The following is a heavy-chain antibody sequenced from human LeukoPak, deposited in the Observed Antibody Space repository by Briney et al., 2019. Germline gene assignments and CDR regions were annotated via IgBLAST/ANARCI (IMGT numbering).Heavy chain of an antibody. CDR1: GFTFSSYW. CDR2: IKQDGSEK. Sequence: GGSLRLSCAASGFTFSSYWMSWVRQAPGKGLEWVANIKQDGSEKYYVDSVKGRFTISRDNAKNSLYLQMNSLRAEDTAVYYCARRGKVGATNSPYFDYWGQGTLVTVSP. J-gene: IGHJ4*02. V-gene: IGHV3-7*01. D-gene: IGHD1-26*01. CDR3: ARRGKVGATNSPYFDY.